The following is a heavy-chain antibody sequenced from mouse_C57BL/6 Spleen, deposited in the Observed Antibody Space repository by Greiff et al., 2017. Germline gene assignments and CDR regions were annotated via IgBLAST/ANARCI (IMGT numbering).Heavy chain of an antibody. CDR3: ARQYYGSSSWFAY. CDR2: ISSGGRYT. V-gene: IGHV5-6*01. Sequence: EVHLVESGGDLVKPGGSLKLSCAASGFTFSSYGMSWVRQTPDKRLEWVATISSGGRYTYYPDSVKGRFTISRDNAKNTLYLQMSSRKSEDTAMYYCARQYYGSSSWFAYWGQGTLVTVAA. J-gene: IGHJ3*01. D-gene: IGHD1-1*01. CDR1: GFTFSSYG.